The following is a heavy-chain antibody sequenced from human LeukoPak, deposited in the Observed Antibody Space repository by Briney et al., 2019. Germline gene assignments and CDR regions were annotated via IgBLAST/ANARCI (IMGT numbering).Heavy chain of an antibody. J-gene: IGHJ3*02. CDR3: ASGNWNDRAFDI. CDR2: IKQDGSER. Sequence: GGSLRLSCAASGLTFSGYWMSWVRQAPGKGLEWVANIKQDGSERYYVDSVKGRFTISGDNAKNSLYLQMNSLRAEDTAVYYCASGNWNDRAFDIWGQGTMVTVSS. V-gene: IGHV3-7*01. D-gene: IGHD1-20*01. CDR1: GLTFSGYW.